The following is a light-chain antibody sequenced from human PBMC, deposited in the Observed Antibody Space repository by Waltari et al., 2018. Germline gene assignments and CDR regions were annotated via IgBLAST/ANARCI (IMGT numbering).Light chain of an antibody. CDR1: QDINNF. CDR2: AVS. CDR3: QQHNNFPYS. J-gene: IGKJ2*03. Sequence: DIQMTQSPSSLSASVGDRVTSTCRANQDINNFLLWFQQRPGKAPNSLIYAVSHLYGGVPSRFSRSRSGPDFTLTISDLQPEDFATYYCQQHNNFPYSLGQGTRLEIK. V-gene: IGKV1-16*01.